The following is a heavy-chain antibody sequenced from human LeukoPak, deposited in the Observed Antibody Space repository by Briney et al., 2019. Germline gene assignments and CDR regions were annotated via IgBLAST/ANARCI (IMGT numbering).Heavy chain of an antibody. CDR1: GGSFSGYY. CDR3: ARSRPGAFYYDSSGYYLTAADLDY. CDR2: INHSGGT. J-gene: IGHJ4*02. V-gene: IGHV4-34*01. Sequence: PSETLSLTCAVYGGSFSGYYWSWIRQPPGKGLEWIGEINHSGGTNYNPSLKSRVTISVDTSKNQFSLKLSSVTAADTAVYYCARSRPGAFYYDSSGYYLTAADLDYWGQGTLVTVSS. D-gene: IGHD3-22*01.